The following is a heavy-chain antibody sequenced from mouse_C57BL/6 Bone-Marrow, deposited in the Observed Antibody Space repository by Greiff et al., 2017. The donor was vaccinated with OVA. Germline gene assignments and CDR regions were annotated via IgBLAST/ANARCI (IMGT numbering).Heavy chain of an antibody. CDR3: TREDGSSWDWFAY. CDR1: GYTFTDYE. J-gene: IGHJ3*01. D-gene: IGHD1-1*01. CDR2: IDPETGGT. V-gene: IGHV1-15*01. Sequence: VQLQQSGAELVRPGASVTLSCKASGYTFTDYEMHWVKQTPVHGLEWIGAIDPETGGTAYNQKFKGKAILTADKSSSTAYMELRSLTSEDSAVYYCTREDGSSWDWFAYWGQGTLVTVSA.